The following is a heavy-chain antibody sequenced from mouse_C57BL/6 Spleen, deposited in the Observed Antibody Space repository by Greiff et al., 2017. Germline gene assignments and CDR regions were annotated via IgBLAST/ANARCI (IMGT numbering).Heavy chain of an antibody. CDR3: AGHSSGSYYAMDY. D-gene: IGHD3-1*01. CDR2: IYPGSGST. CDR1: GYTFTSYW. J-gene: IGHJ4*01. V-gene: IGHV1-55*01. Sequence: QVQLQQPGAELVKPGASVTMSCKASGYTFTSYWITWVKQRPGQGLEWIGDIYPGSGSTNYNEKFKSKATLTVDTSSSTAYMQLSSLTSEDSAVYYCAGHSSGSYYAMDYWGQGTSVTVSS.